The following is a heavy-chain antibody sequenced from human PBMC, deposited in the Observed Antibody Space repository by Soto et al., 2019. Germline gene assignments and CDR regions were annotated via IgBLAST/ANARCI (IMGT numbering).Heavy chain of an antibody. J-gene: IGHJ4*02. CDR2: IYYSGST. Sequence: QLQLQESGPGLVKPSETLSLTCTVSGGSISSSSYYWGWIRQPPGKGLEWIGSIYYSGSTYYNPSLKSRVTISVDTSNNQFSVKLSSVTAADTAVYYCARVNYDYIWGSYRVFDYWGQGTLVTVSS. V-gene: IGHV4-39*01. D-gene: IGHD3-16*02. CDR1: GGSISSSSYY. CDR3: ARVNYDYIWGSYRVFDY.